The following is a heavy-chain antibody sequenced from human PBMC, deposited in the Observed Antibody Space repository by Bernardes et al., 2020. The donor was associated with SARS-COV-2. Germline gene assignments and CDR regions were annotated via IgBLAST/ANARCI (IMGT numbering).Heavy chain of an antibody. CDR2: INPDGSRT. Sequence: GSLRLSCAASGFTFSSYWMHWVRQTPGKGLVWVSVINPDGSRTTYADSVKGRFTISRDNAKNTLYLKMNSLGAEDTAVYYCAYYNGKYIDFGYWGLGTPVTVSS. CDR1: GFTFSSYW. V-gene: IGHV3-74*01. J-gene: IGHJ4*02. D-gene: IGHD3-10*01. CDR3: AYYNGKYIDFGY.